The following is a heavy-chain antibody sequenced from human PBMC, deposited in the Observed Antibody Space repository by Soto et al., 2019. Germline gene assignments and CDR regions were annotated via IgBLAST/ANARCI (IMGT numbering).Heavy chain of an antibody. V-gene: IGHV3-33*01. CDR3: ARRSERKLLRPYSHSDMDV. CDR1: GFTFSSYG. D-gene: IGHD1-26*01. Sequence: QEQLVESGGGVVQPGRSLRLSCVASGFTFSSYGMHWVRQAPGKGLEWVAVIWYDGSNKNYADSVKGRFTISRDNSKSTLYLQMNSLRAEDTAIYYCARRSERKLLRPYSHSDMDVWGQGTTVTVSS. J-gene: IGHJ6*02. CDR2: IWYDGSNK.